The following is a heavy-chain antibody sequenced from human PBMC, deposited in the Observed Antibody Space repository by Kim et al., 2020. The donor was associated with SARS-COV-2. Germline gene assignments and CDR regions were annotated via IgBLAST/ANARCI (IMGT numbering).Heavy chain of an antibody. CDR3: ARMDTAVAGTYYFDY. J-gene: IGHJ4*02. D-gene: IGHD6-19*01. Sequence: PALKSRVTISVDTAKNQFSLKLSAVTAADTAVYYCARMDTAVAGTYYFDYWGQGTLVTVSS. V-gene: IGHV4-31*02.